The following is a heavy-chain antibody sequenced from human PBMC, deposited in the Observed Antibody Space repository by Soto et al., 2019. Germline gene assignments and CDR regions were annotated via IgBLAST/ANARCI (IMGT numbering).Heavy chain of an antibody. D-gene: IGHD4-17*01. J-gene: IGHJ4*02. Sequence: EVQLLEAGGGLVQPGGSLRLSCAASGFSFRDYGLSGVRQAPGKGLEWLSAIIGNGDTTYYADSVRGRFTISRDNSKNTLYLQLNDLGAEDTAIYYCAKDYDYGDSLPFDYWGQGTLVTVSS. CDR1: GFSFRDYG. V-gene: IGHV3-23*01. CDR3: AKDYDYGDSLPFDY. CDR2: IIGNGDTT.